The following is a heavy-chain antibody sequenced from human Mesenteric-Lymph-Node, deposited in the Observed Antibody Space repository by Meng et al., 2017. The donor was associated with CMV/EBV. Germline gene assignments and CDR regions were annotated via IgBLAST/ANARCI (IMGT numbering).Heavy chain of an antibody. Sequence: GESLKISCAASEFTFSSYSMNWVRRAPGKGLEWVSVIYATGSTTHYADSVKGRFTISRDTSRNTLYLQMNSLRAEDTAVYYCAKDHWRFDYWGQGTLVTVSS. CDR1: EFTFSSYS. V-gene: IGHV3-23*03. J-gene: IGHJ4*02. D-gene: IGHD1-1*01. CDR2: IYATGSTT. CDR3: AKDHWRFDY.